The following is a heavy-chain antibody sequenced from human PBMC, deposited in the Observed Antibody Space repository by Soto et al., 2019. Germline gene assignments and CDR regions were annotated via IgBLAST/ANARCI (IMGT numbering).Heavy chain of an antibody. V-gene: IGHV4-31*03. CDR3: ARLPTVTTAYYYYGMDV. CDR1: GGSISSGGYY. D-gene: IGHD4-17*01. J-gene: IGHJ6*02. Sequence: QVQLQESGPGLVKPSQTLSLTCTVSGGSISSGGYYWSWIRQHPGKGLERIGYIYYSGSTYYNPSLKSRVTMSVDTSKNQFSLKLSSVTAADTAVYYCARLPTVTTAYYYYGMDVWVQGNTFTVSS. CDR2: IYYSGST.